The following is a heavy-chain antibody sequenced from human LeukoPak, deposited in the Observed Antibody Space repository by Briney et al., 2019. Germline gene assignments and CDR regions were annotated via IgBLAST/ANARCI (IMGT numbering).Heavy chain of an antibody. Sequence: PSETLSLTWTVSGGSISSSIHFWGWIRQPSGKGREWIGSIHYSGSTYHDPSLKSRVAISIDTSKNQFSLKLSSVAAADTAVYYCARQLYASGTYYAPMDVWGKGTTVTISS. V-gene: IGHV4-39*01. CDR3: ARQLYASGTYYAPMDV. J-gene: IGHJ6*03. D-gene: IGHD3-10*01. CDR1: GGSISSSIHF. CDR2: IHYSGST.